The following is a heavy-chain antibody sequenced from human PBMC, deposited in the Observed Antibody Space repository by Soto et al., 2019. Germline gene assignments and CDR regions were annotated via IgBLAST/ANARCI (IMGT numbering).Heavy chain of an antibody. D-gene: IGHD3-10*01. CDR3: TKAFITMVRGVIVP. CDR2: IKSKTGGGTT. V-gene: IGHV3-15*01. Sequence: EVQLVESGGVLVEPGGSLTLSCAASGFTFSNAWMSWFRQAPGKGLEWVGRIKSKTGGGTTDYVAHVKGRFTISRDDSKNTLYLQMNSLKTEDTAVYYCTKAFITMVRGVIVPWGQGTLVTVSS. CDR1: GFTFSNAW. J-gene: IGHJ5*02.